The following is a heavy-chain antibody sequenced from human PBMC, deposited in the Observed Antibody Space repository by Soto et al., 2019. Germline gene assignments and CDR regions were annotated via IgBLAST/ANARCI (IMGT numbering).Heavy chain of an antibody. CDR1: GYTFTSYG. Sequence: ASVKVSCKASGYTFTSYGISWVRQAPGQGLEWMGWISAYNGNTNYAQKLQGRVTMTTDTSTSTAYMELRSLRSDDTAVYYCAKDFIVLMVYAIDYWGQGTLVTVSS. D-gene: IGHD2-8*01. J-gene: IGHJ4*02. CDR3: AKDFIVLMVYAIDY. CDR2: ISAYNGNT. V-gene: IGHV1-18*01.